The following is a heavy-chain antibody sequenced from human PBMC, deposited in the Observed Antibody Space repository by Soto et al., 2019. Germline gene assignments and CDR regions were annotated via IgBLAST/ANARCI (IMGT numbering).Heavy chain of an antibody. CDR3: TPDPTPYYDFWTV. CDR2: IKSKTDGGTT. D-gene: IGHD3-3*01. J-gene: IGHJ6*04. V-gene: IGHV3-15*01. CDR1: GFTFSNAW. Sequence: GGSLRLSCAASGFTFSNAWMSWVRQAPGKGLEWVGRIKSKTDGGTTDYAAPVKGRFTISRDDSKNTLYLQMNSLKTEDTAVYYCTPDPTPYYDFWTVWGKGTTVTVSS.